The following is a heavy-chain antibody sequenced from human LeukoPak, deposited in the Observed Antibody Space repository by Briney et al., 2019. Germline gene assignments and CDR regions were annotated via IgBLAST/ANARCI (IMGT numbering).Heavy chain of an antibody. CDR1: GGSISSGDYY. J-gene: IGHJ4*02. V-gene: IGHV4-31*02. Sequence: SEPLSLTCTVSGGSISSGDYYWSWIRQHPGKGLEWIGYIYYSGDTYYNPSLKSRVTISMDTSGNQFSLKLSSVTAADTAVYYCARAPRHTNSWYYFDYWGQGTLVSVSS. D-gene: IGHD2-2*01. CDR2: IYYSGDT. CDR3: ARAPRHTNSWYYFDY.